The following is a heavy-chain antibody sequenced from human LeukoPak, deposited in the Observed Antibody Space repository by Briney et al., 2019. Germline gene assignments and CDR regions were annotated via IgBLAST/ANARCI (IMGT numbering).Heavy chain of an antibody. CDR3: ARDTTMVGAYDAFDI. J-gene: IGHJ3*02. V-gene: IGHV1-69*05. D-gene: IGHD4/OR15-4a*01. CDR1: GGTFSSYA. Sequence: SVKVSCKAPGGTFSSYAISWLRQAPGQGLEWIGRIIPIFGTANYAQKFQGRVTITTDESTSTAYMELSSLRSEDTAVYYCARDTTMVGAYDAFDIWGQGTMVTVSS. CDR2: IIPIFGTA.